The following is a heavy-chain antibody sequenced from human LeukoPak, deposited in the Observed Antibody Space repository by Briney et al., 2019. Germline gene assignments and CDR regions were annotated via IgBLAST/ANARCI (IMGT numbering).Heavy chain of an antibody. V-gene: IGHV3-30*18. CDR3: AKDGVDYGASFGAFDI. D-gene: IGHD3-16*01. J-gene: IGHJ3*02. Sequence: SGGSLRLSCAASGFTFRSYGIHWVRQAPGKGLEWVAVISFDGSSKYYADSVKGRFTISRDNSKNTLYLQMNSLRAQDTAVYYCAKDGVDYGASFGAFDIWGQGTMVTVSS. CDR2: ISFDGSSK. CDR1: GFTFRSYG.